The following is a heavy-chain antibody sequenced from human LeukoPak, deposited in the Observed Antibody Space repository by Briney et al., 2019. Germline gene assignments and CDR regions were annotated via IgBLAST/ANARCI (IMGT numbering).Heavy chain of an antibody. CDR3: TRKWVVTAMDYYYGMDV. V-gene: IGHV3-49*04. CDR1: GLTFGDYA. CDR2: IRSKAYGGTT. D-gene: IGHD2-21*02. Sequence: PGGSLRLSCTASGLTFGDYAMSWVRQAPGKGLEWVGFIRSKAYGGTTEYAASVKGRFTISRDDSKSIAYLQMNSLKTEDTAVYYCTRKWVVTAMDYYYGMDVWGQGTTVTVSS. J-gene: IGHJ6*02.